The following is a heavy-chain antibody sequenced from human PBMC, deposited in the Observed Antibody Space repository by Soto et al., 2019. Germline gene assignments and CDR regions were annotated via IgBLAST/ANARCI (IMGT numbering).Heavy chain of an antibody. D-gene: IGHD2-15*01. CDR3: ERFGYCSGGSCFRGYLDF. V-gene: IGHV1-69*13. Sequence: SVKVSCKASGGTLRSFAISWVRQAPGQGLEWMGEIIPVFGAIKYAPKLQGTVTITADESTNTAYMELSSLISENTAVYYCERFGYCSGGSCFRGYLDFWGQGTLVTVSS. CDR2: IIPVFGAI. CDR1: GGTLRSFA. J-gene: IGHJ4*01.